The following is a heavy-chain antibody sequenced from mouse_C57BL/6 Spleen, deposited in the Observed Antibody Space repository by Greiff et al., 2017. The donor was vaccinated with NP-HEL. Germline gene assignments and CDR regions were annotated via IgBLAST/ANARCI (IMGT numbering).Heavy chain of an antibody. CDR2: IYPRDGST. CDR1: GYTFTDHT. D-gene: IGHD2-3*01. V-gene: IGHV1-78*01. J-gene: IGHJ4*01. CDR3: ARDGGWLLYYAMDY. Sequence: VKLQESDAELVKPGASVKISCKVSGYTFTDHTIHWMKQRPEQGLEWIGYIYPRDGSTKYNEQFKGKATLTADKSSSTAYMQLNSLTSEDSAVYFCARDGGWLLYYAMDYWGQGTSVTVSS.